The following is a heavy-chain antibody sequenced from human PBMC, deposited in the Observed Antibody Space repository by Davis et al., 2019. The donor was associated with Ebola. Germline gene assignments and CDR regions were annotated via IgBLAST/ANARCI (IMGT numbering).Heavy chain of an antibody. CDR2: LNWNGAIT. J-gene: IGHJ6*02. CDR1: GFTFHGHG. V-gene: IGHV3-20*04. Sequence: GESLKISCAASGFTFHGHGMNWVRQAPGKGLEWVSGLNWNGAITGYADSVKGRFTISRDNAKSSLYLQMNSLRAEDTAVYYCARRILYYSGGMDVWGQGTTVTVSS. CDR3: ARRILYYSGGMDV. D-gene: IGHD2-8*01.